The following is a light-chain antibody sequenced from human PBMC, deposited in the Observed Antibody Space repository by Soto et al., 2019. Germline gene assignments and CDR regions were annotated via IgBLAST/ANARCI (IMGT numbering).Light chain of an antibody. Sequence: EIVLTQSPGTLSLSPGERATLSCRASQSVTNNYLSWYQHKPGQAPRLLIYGASNRATGIPDRFSGTGSGTDFTLTINSLEPEDFAVYYCQQSGSPSWTSRTFGQGTKVEIK. J-gene: IGKJ1*01. CDR2: GAS. CDR1: QSVTNNY. CDR3: QQSGSPSWTSRT. V-gene: IGKV3-20*01.